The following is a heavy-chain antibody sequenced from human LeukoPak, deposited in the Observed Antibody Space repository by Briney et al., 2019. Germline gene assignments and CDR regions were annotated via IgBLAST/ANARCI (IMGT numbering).Heavy chain of an antibody. CDR3: ARVTILVATGTDWFDP. V-gene: IGHV1-46*01. Sequence: KVSCKASGYTFTSYYMHWVRQAPGQGLEWMGIINPSGGSTSYALKFQGRVTMTTDTSTSTAYMELRSLRSDDTAVYYCARVTILVATGTDWFDPWGQGTLVTVSS. D-gene: IGHD2-8*02. J-gene: IGHJ5*02. CDR1: GYTFTSYY. CDR2: INPSGGST.